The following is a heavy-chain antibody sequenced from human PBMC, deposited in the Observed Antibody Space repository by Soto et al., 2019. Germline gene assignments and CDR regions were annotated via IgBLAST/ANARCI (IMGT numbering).Heavy chain of an antibody. J-gene: IGHJ2*01. CDR2: INPNTGGT. D-gene: IGHD6-13*01. V-gene: IGHV1-2*04. CDR1: GYRFTGYY. Sequence: QVQLAQAGAEVRKPGASVKVSCKASGYRFTGYYLHWVRQAPGQGLEWMGWINPNTGGTNYAQKFQGWVTMTTDTSISTAYMELSSLKSDDTAVYYCARDPRAPQQQLAWFFNLWGRGTLVSVSS. CDR3: ARDPRAPQQQLAWFFNL.